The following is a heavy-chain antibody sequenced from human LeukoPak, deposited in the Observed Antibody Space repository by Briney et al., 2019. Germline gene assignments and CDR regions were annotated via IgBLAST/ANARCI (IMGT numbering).Heavy chain of an antibody. CDR2: IYYSGST. V-gene: IGHV4-59*12. J-gene: IGHJ5*02. CDR1: GGSISSYY. CDR3: ARDLTSHYYYGFWSGYSTNWFDP. Sequence: SETLSLTCTVSGGSISSYYWSWIRQPPGKGLEWIGYIYYSGSTNYNPSLKSRVTISVDTSKNQFSLKLSSVTAADTAVYYCARDLTSHYYYGFWSGYSTNWFDPWGQGTLVTVSS. D-gene: IGHD3-3*01.